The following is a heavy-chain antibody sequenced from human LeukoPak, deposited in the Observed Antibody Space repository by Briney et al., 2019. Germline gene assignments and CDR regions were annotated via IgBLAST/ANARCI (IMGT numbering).Heavy chain of an antibody. Sequence: ASVKVSCKASGYTFTGYYMHWVRQAPGQGREWMGWINPNSGGTNYAQKFQGRVTMTRDTSISTAYMELSGLRSDDTAVYYCAREIFVDTAMVIFDYWGQGTLVTVSS. J-gene: IGHJ4*02. CDR2: INPNSGGT. CDR3: AREIFVDTAMVIFDY. D-gene: IGHD5-18*01. CDR1: GYTFTGYY. V-gene: IGHV1-2*02.